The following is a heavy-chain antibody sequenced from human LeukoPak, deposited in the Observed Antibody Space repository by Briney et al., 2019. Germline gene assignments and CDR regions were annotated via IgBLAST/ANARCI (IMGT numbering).Heavy chain of an antibody. V-gene: IGHV1-2*02. CDR1: GYTFTGYY. CDR3: ARVLGDIVVVVAATDYYYYGMDV. J-gene: IGHJ6*02. Sequence: ASVKVSCKASGYTFTGYYIHWVRQAPGQGLERMGWINPNSGGTNYAQKFQGRVTMTRDTSISTAYMELSRLRSDDTAVYYCARVLGDIVVVVAATDYYYYGMDVWGQGTTVTVSS. CDR2: INPNSGGT. D-gene: IGHD2-15*01.